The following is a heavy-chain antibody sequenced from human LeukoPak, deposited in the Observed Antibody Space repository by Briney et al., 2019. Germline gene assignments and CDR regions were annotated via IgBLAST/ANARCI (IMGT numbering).Heavy chain of an antibody. CDR1: GGSISSYY. D-gene: IGHD3-22*01. V-gene: IGHV4-59*01. CDR2: IYYSGST. CDR3: TRGSIAYYYMDV. J-gene: IGHJ6*03. Sequence: SETLPLTCTVSGGSISSYYWSWIRQPPGKGLEWIGNIYYSGSTNYNPSLKSRVTISVDTSKNQFSLKLSSVTAADTAVYYCTRGSIAYYYMDVGGKGTTVTISS.